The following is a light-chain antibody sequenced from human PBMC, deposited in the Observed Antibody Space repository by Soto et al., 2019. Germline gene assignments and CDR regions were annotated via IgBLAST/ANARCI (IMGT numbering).Light chain of an antibody. J-gene: IGLJ3*02. CDR1: SNDIGGYNL. CDR3: SSFTSSSTQV. V-gene: IGLV2-14*02. Sequence: QSVLTQPASVSGSPGQSITISCTGTSNDIGGYNLVSWYQQHPGKAPKLIIFEANKRPSGVSNRFSGSKSANTASLTISGLQADDEADYYCSSFTSSSTQVFGGGTKLTVL. CDR2: EAN.